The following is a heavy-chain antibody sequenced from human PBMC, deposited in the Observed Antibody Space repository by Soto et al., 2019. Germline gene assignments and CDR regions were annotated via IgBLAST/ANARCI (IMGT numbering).Heavy chain of an antibody. Sequence: SVKVSCKASGGTFSSYAISWVRQAPGQGLEWMGGIIPIFGTANYAQKFQGRVTITADESTSTAYMELSSLRSEDTAVYYCARGRVELVGPRDYYYYGMDVWGQGTTVTVSS. CDR2: IIPIFGTA. CDR1: GGTFSSYA. D-gene: IGHD6-6*01. V-gene: IGHV1-69*13. J-gene: IGHJ6*02. CDR3: ARGRVELVGPRDYYYYGMDV.